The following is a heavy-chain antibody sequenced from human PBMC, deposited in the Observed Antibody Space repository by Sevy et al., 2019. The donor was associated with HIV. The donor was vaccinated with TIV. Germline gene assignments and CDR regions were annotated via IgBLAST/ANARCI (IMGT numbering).Heavy chain of an antibody. CDR2: IKQDGSEK. D-gene: IGHD1-26*01. CDR3: ARERFGGELATFDY. Sequence: GGSLRLSCAASGFTFSSYWMSWVRQAPGKVLEWVANIKQDGSEKYYVDSVKGRFTISRDNAKNSLYLQMNSLRAEDTAVYYCARERFGGELATFDYWGQGTLVTVSS. V-gene: IGHV3-7*01. CDR1: GFTFSSYW. J-gene: IGHJ4*02.